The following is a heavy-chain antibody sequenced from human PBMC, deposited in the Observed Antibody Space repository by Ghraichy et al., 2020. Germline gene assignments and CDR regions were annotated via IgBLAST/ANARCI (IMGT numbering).Heavy chain of an antibody. J-gene: IGHJ3*02. D-gene: IGHD5-18*01. CDR1: GGTFSSYA. Sequence: SVKVSCKASGGTFSSYAISWVRQAPGQGLEWMGGIIPIFGTANYAQKFQGRVTITADESTSTAYMELSSLRSEDTAVYYCASVGGYSYGHAFDIWGQGTMVTVSS. CDR3: ASVGGYSYGHAFDI. V-gene: IGHV1-69*13. CDR2: IIPIFGTA.